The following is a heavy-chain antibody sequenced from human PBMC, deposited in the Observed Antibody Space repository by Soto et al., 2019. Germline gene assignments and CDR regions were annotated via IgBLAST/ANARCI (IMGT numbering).Heavy chain of an antibody. CDR2: INPSGGST. CDR3: ARAHEGYSSSSSPAV. V-gene: IGHV1-46*01. J-gene: IGHJ4*02. Sequence: QVQLVQSGAEVKKPGASVKVSCKASGYTFTSYYMHWVRQAPGQALEWMGIINPSGGSTSYAQTFQGRGTMTRDTSTSTVYMELSSLRSEDTAVYYCARAHEGYSSSSSPAVWGQGTLVTVSS. CDR1: GYTFTSYY. D-gene: IGHD6-13*01.